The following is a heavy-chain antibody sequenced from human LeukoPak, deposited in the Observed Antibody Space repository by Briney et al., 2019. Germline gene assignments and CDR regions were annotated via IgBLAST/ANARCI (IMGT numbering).Heavy chain of an antibody. V-gene: IGHV1-8*01. CDR1: GYTFTSYD. Sequence: ASVKVSCKASGYTFTSYDINWVRQATGQGLEWMGWMNPNSGNTGYAQKFQGRVTMTRNTSISTAYMELSSLRSKDTAVYYCARAQARFKVWNYYYMDVWGKGTTVTVSS. D-gene: IGHD2-21*01. CDR2: MNPNSGNT. J-gene: IGHJ6*03. CDR3: ARAQARFKVWNYYYMDV.